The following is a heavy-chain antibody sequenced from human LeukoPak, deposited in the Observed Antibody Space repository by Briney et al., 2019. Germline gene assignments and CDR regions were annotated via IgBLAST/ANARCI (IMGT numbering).Heavy chain of an antibody. CDR2: ISYDGSNK. D-gene: IGHD5-24*01. CDR3: AREMAIIWSLDY. CDR1: GFTFSSYA. V-gene: IGHV3-30-3*01. Sequence: PGGSLRLSCAASGFTFSSYAMHWVRQAPGKGLEWVAVISYDGSNKYYADSVKGRFTISRDNSKNTLYLQMNSLRAEDTAVYYCAREMAIIWSLDYWGQGTLVTVSS. J-gene: IGHJ4*02.